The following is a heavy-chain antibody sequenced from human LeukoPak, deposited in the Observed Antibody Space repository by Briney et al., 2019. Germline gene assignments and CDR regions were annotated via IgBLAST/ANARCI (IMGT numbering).Heavy chain of an antibody. CDR2: ISSSSSYI. CDR3: ARESPRYNLWDY. V-gene: IGHV3-21*01. Sequence: GGSLRLSCAASGFTFSSYWMSWVRQAPGKGLEWVSSISSSSSYIYYADSVKGRFTISRDNAKNSLYLQMNSLRAEDTAVYYCARESPRYNLWDYWGQGTLVTVSS. J-gene: IGHJ4*02. D-gene: IGHD1-14*01. CDR1: GFTFSSYW.